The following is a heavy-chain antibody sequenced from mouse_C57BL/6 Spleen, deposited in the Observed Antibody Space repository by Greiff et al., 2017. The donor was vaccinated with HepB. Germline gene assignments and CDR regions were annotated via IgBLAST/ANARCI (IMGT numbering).Heavy chain of an antibody. J-gene: IGHJ2*01. CDR1: GYTFTDYE. V-gene: IGHV1-15*01. D-gene: IGHD3-3*01. CDR2: IDPETGGT. Sequence: VQLQQSGAELVRPGASVTLSCKASGYTFTDYEMHWVKQTPVHGLEWIGAIDPETGGTAYNQKFKGKAILTADKSSSTAYMELRSLTSEDSAVYYCTRWGTRANYYFDYWGQGTTLTVSS. CDR3: TRWGTRANYYFDY.